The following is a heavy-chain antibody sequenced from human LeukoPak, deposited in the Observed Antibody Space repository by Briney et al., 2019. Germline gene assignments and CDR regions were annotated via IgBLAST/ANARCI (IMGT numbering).Heavy chain of an antibody. CDR2: ITSDGSGT. V-gene: IGHV3-74*01. CDR1: GFIFSDFY. J-gene: IGHJ4*02. CDR3: VRDSTFGVDY. Sequence: GGTLRLSCEASGFIFSDFYMLWFRQSPGTGLVSVSRITSDGSGTTYADSVKGRFTISRDNAKNTLYLQMDSLRAEDTAVYYCVRDSTFGVDYWGQGTLVTVSS. D-gene: IGHD3-10*01.